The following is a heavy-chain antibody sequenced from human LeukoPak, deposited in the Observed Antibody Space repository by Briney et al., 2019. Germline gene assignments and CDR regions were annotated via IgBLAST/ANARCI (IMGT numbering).Heavy chain of an antibody. J-gene: IGHJ4*02. Sequence: ASVKVSCKASGGTFSSYAISWVRQAPGQGLEWMGGIIPIFGTANYAQKFQGRVTITADESTSTAYMELSSLRSEDTAVYYCATHDFWSGYLLDYWGQGTLVTVSS. CDR1: GGTFSSYA. CDR2: IIPIFGTA. CDR3: ATHDFWSGYLLDY. V-gene: IGHV1-69*13. D-gene: IGHD3-3*01.